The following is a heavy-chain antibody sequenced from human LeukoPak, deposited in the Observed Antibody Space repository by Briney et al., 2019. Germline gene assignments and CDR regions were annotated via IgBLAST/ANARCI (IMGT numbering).Heavy chain of an antibody. D-gene: IGHD2-15*01. V-gene: IGHV4-34*01. CDR3: ARRGSGLYDY. Sequence: PSETLSLTCAVYGGSFSGYYWSWIRQPPGKGLEWIGEINHSGSTNYNPSLKSRVTISIDTSKNQFSLKLSSVTAADTAVYYCARRGSGLYDYWGQGTLVTVSS. CDR2: INHSGST. J-gene: IGHJ4*02. CDR1: GGSFSGYY.